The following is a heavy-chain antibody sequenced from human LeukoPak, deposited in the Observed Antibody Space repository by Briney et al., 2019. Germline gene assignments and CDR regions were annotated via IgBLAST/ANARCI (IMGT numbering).Heavy chain of an antibody. CDR2: IGPSNGTT. J-gene: IGHJ4*02. CDR3: VKRSTSGWFYFDY. V-gene: IGHV3-23*01. Sequence: GGSLRLSCAASGFTFRRYAMTWVRPAPGKGLEWVSSIGPSNGTTYYAESVKGRFTISRDNSENTLYLQLNSLRADDTAIYYCVKRSTSGWFYFDYWGQGTLVTVSS. D-gene: IGHD6-19*01. CDR1: GFTFRRYA.